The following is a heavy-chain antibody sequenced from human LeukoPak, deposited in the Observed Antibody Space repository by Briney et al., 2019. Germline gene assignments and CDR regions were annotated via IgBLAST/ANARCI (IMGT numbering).Heavy chain of an antibody. Sequence: PGGSLRLSRAASGFTFSSYWMSWVRQAPGKGLEWVANIKQDGSEKYYVDSVKGRFTISRDNAKNSLYLQMNSLRAEDTAVYYCARMSHDSSGYHAFDIWGQGTMVTVSS. CDR3: ARMSHDSSGYHAFDI. J-gene: IGHJ3*02. D-gene: IGHD3-22*01. CDR1: GFTFSSYW. CDR2: IKQDGSEK. V-gene: IGHV3-7*03.